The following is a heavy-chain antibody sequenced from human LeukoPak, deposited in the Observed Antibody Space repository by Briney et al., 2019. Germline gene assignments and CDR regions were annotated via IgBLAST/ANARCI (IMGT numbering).Heavy chain of an antibody. D-gene: IGHD3-10*01. Sequence: SETLSLTCTVSGGSISSSSYYWGWIRQPPGKGLEWIGSIYYSGSTYYNPSLKSRVTISVDTSKNQFSLKLSSVTAADTAVYYCAGRDGSGSYSLYYFDYWGQGTLVTVSS. CDR1: GGSISSSSYY. J-gene: IGHJ4*02. V-gene: IGHV4-39*01. CDR3: AGRDGSGSYSLYYFDY. CDR2: IYYSGST.